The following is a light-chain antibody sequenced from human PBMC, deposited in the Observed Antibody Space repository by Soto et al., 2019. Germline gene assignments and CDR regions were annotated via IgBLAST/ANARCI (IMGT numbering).Light chain of an antibody. CDR2: SAS. V-gene: IGKV1-39*01. CDR1: QSISSY. CDR3: QQSSSNPLT. J-gene: IGKJ4*01. Sequence: DIQMTQSPSSLSASVGARVTITCRASQSISSYLNWYQQKPGKAPNLLIYSASKLHSGVPSRFSGSGSGTDFTLIISSLQPEDVATYSCQQSSSNPLTFGGGTRV.